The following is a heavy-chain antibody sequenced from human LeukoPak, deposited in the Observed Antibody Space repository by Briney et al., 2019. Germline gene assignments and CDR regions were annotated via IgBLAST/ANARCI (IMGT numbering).Heavy chain of an antibody. J-gene: IGHJ6*02. CDR1: GGSISSSYYY. CDR2: IYDSGST. V-gene: IGHV4-39*01. D-gene: IGHD3-16*01. Sequence: SETLSLTCTVSGGSISSSYYYWGRIRQPPGKGLEWIGSIYDSGSTYYNPSLKSRVTISVDTSKNQFSLKLSSVTAADTAVYYCASLDLMLRYGMDVWGQGTTVTVSS. CDR3: ASLDLMLRYGMDV.